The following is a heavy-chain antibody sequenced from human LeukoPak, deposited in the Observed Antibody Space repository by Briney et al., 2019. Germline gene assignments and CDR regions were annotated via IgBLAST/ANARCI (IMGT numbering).Heavy chain of an antibody. CDR2: ISSSSSSYI. D-gene: IGHD3-10*02. J-gene: IGHJ6*04. V-gene: IGHV3-21*01. CDR1: GFTFSSYA. CDR3: AELGITMIGGV. Sequence: MPGGSLRLSCAASGFTFSSYAMSWVRQAPGKGLEWVSCISSSSSSYIYYADSVKGRFTTSRDNAKNSLYLQMNSLRAEDTAVYYCAELGITMIGGVWGKGTTVTISS.